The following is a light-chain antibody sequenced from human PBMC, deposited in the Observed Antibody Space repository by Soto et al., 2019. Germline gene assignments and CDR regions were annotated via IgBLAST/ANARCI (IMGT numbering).Light chain of an antibody. CDR3: SSYSSSSTPYV. CDR1: SSDVGSYNY. V-gene: IGLV2-14*01. J-gene: IGLJ1*01. CDR2: EVS. Sequence: QPVLTQPASVSGSPGQSITISCTGTSSDVGSYNYVSWYQQHPGKAPKLMIYEVSNRPSGVSNRFSGSKSGNAASLTISGLQAEDEADYYCSSYSSSSTPYVFGTGTKVTVL.